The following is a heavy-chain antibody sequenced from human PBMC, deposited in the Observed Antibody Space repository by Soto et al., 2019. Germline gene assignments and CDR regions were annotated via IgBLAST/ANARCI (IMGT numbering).Heavy chain of an antibody. Sequence: QVQLVESGGGVVQPGRSLRLSCAASGFTFSSYAMHWVRQAPGKGLEWVAGISFDGSDKYYADSVKGRFTISRDNSKKTFYLQMNSLRPEDTAVFYCAREYTSKQLVPWGQGTLVTVSS. V-gene: IGHV3-30-3*01. D-gene: IGHD6-6*01. CDR1: GFTFSSYA. CDR3: AREYTSKQLVP. J-gene: IGHJ5*02. CDR2: ISFDGSDK.